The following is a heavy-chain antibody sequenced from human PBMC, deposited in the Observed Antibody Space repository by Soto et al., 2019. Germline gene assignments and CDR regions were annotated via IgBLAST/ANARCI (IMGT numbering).Heavy chain of an antibody. V-gene: IGHV3-11*01. D-gene: IGHD6-19*01. CDR2: ITSGSTI. Sequence: QVQLVESGGGLVKPGGSLRLSCAAPGFTFSDYYMSWIRQAPGKGLEWVSYITSGSTIYYADSVKGRFTISRDNAKNSLYLQMNSLRAEDTAVYYCARAPYSSGWYDYYYGMDVWGQGTTVTVSS. CDR1: GFTFSDYY. J-gene: IGHJ6*02. CDR3: ARAPYSSGWYDYYYGMDV.